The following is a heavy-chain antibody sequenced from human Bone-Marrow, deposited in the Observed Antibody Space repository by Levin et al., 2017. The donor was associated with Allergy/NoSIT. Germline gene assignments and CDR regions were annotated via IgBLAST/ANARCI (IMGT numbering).Heavy chain of an antibody. CDR2: IPYDVTKN. D-gene: IGHD3-10*01. V-gene: IGHV3-30*03. CDR1: GFTFNVYG. J-gene: IGHJ4*02. Sequence: GESLKISCAGSGFTFNVYGIHWVRQAPGKGLEWVAAIPYDVTKNKYADSVKGRFTISRDNSNNAVDLQMNNLRPEDTAIYYCARDNIGEYYFDYWGQGTLVTVSS. CDR3: ARDNIGEYYFDY.